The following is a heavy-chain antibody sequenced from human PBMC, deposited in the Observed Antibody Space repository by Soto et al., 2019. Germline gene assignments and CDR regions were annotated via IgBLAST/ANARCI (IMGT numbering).Heavy chain of an antibody. Sequence: PATMSLTCAVYGGSFSGYYWSWIRQTQGKGLEWIGEINHSGSTNYNPSLKSRVTISVDTSKNQFSLKLSSVTAADTAVYYCARGPRKGVVIMDYYYGMDVWGQGTTVTVSS. CDR2: INHSGST. D-gene: IGHD3-3*01. V-gene: IGHV4-34*01. CDR3: ARGPRKGVVIMDYYYGMDV. CDR1: GGSFSGYY. J-gene: IGHJ6*02.